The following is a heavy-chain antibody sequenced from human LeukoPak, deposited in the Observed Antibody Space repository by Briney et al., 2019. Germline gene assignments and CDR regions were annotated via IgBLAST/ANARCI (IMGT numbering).Heavy chain of an antibody. CDR1: GFTFSNYG. V-gene: IGHV3-30*02. J-gene: IGHJ4*02. D-gene: IGHD1-26*01. Sequence: PGGSLRLSCAASGFTFSNYGMHWVRQAPGKGLEWVAFIRYDASNKYYADSVKGRFTISRDNSKNTLYLQMNSLRAEDTAVYYCAKDYTTGDYFDYWGQGTLVTVSS. CDR3: AKDYTTGDYFDY. CDR2: IRYDASNK.